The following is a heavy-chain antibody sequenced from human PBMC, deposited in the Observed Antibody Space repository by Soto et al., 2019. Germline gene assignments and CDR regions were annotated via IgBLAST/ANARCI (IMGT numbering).Heavy chain of an antibody. CDR2: MFSNGEK. Sequence: QVTLKESGPVLVKPTETLTLTCTVSGFSLSNARVGVSWIRQPPGKALEWLADMFSNGEKSYNTSLKTRLTMSRDTSRVVLNMTNMDPADTATYYCARMRVELRSYYPYGMDVWGQGTTVTVSS. J-gene: IGHJ6*02. V-gene: IGHV2-26*01. CDR1: GFSLSNARVG. CDR3: ARMRVELRSYYPYGMDV. D-gene: IGHD1-7*01.